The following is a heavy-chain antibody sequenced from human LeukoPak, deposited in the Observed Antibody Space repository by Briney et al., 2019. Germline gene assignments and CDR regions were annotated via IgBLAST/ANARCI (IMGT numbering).Heavy chain of an antibody. V-gene: IGHV1-18*01. CDR3: ARDQRNSGSYRFEY. Sequence: ASVKVSCKTSGYTFSGYGISWVRQAPGQGLEWMGWITGNNGNTNYAPSLQGRITMTTDTSTNTAYMELTSLKSDDTAVHYCARDQRNSGSYRFEYWGQGTLVTVSS. D-gene: IGHD1-26*01. CDR1: GYTFSGYG. J-gene: IGHJ4*02. CDR2: ITGNNGNT.